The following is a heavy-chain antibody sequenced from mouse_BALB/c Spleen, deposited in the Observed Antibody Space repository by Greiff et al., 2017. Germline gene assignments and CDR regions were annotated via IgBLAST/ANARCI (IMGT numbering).Heavy chain of an antibody. J-gene: IGHJ2*01. CDR2: IYPGSGNT. V-gene: IGHV1-63*01. CDR3: ALRGSYYYGSFDY. CDR1: GYAFTNYW. Sequence: QVQLQQSGAELVRPGTSVKISCKASGYAFTNYWLGWVKQRPGHGLEWIGDIYPGSGNTYYNEKFKGKATLTADKSSSTAYMQLSSLTSEDSAVYFCALRGSYYYGSFDYWGQGTTLTVSS. D-gene: IGHD1-1*01.